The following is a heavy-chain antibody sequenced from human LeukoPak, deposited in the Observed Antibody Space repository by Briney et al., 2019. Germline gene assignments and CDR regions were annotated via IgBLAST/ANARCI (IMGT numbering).Heavy chain of an antibody. V-gene: IGHV3-74*01. Sequence: GGSLRLSCAASGFTFSSYWMHWVRQAPGKGLVWVSRINSDGSSTSYADSVKGRFTISRDNAKNTLYLQINSLRAEDTAVYYCARLGGSGWCAVDYYFDYWGQGTLVTVSS. CDR2: INSDGSST. J-gene: IGHJ4*02. CDR1: GFTFSSYW. D-gene: IGHD6-19*01. CDR3: ARLGGSGWCAVDYYFDY.